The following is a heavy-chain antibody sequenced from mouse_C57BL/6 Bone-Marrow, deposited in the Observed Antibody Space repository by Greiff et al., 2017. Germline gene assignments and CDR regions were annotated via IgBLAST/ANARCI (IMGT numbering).Heavy chain of an antibody. CDR1: GFTFSDYG. Sequence: EVQLVESGGGLVKPGGSLKLSCAASGFTFSDYGMHWVRQAPEKGLEWVAYISSGSSTIYYADTVKGRVTISRDNAKNTLFLQMTSLRSEDTAMYYCARPGYYGSSPFDYWGQGTTLTVSS. D-gene: IGHD1-1*01. V-gene: IGHV5-17*01. J-gene: IGHJ2*01. CDR3: ARPGYYGSSPFDY. CDR2: ISSGSSTI.